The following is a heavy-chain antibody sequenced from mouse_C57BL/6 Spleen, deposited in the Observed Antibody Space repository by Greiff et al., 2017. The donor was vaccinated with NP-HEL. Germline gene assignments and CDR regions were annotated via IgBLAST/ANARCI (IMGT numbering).Heavy chain of an antibody. V-gene: IGHV1-52*01. CDR2: IDPSDSET. J-gene: IGHJ2*01. D-gene: IGHD2-5*01. CDR3: AGGDYSNYPDY. CDR1: GYTFTSYW. Sequence: QVQLQQPGAELVRPGSSVKLSCKASGYTFTSYWMHWVKQRPIQGLEWIGNIDPSDSETHYNQKFKDKATLTVDKSSSTAYMQLSSLTSEDSAVYYCAGGDYSNYPDYWGQGTTLTVSS.